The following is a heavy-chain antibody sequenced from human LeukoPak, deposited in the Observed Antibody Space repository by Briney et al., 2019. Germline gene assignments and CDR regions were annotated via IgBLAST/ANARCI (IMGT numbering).Heavy chain of an antibody. J-gene: IGHJ5*02. CDR3: ARGGVAAAASPFDP. CDR2: IYHSGST. CDR1: GGSISSGGYS. Sequence: SQTLSLTCAVSGGSISSGGYSWRWIRQPPGKGLEWIGYIYHSGSTYYNPSLKSRVTISVDTSKNQFSLKLSSVTAADTAVYYCARGGVAAAASPFDPWGQGTLVTVSS. D-gene: IGHD6-13*01. V-gene: IGHV4-30-2*01.